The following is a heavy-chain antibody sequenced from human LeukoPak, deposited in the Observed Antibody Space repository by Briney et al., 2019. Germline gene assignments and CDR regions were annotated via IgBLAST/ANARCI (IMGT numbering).Heavy chain of an antibody. J-gene: IGHJ3*02. Sequence: HAGGSLRLSCAASGFTFSDYAMIWVRQAPGKGLEWVSAITGSGVGTHYADSVKGRFTISRDNSKNTLYLQMNSLRAEDTAVYYCAKDPNGDYIGAFDIWGQGTMVTVSS. CDR2: ITGSGVGT. D-gene: IGHD4-17*01. CDR3: AKDPNGDYIGAFDI. CDR1: GFTFSDYA. V-gene: IGHV3-23*01.